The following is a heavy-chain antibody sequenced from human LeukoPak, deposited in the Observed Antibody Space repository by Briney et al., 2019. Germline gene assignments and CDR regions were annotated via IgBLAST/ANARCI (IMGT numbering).Heavy chain of an antibody. CDR3: ARGGIRGYSAFDNLDF. D-gene: IGHD5-12*01. V-gene: IGHV4-59*01. CDR1: GVSINDFY. Sequence: SETLSLTCAVSGVSINDFYWTWVRQAPGKGLEWIGYVYYGGSTNYNPSLKSRVSMSVDTSKNQFSLTLTSVTAADTAFYYCARGGIRGYSAFDNLDFWGLGTHVTVSS. CDR2: VYYGGST. J-gene: IGHJ4*02.